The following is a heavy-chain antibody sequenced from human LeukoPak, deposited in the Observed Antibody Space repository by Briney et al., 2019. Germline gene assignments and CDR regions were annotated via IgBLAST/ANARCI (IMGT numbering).Heavy chain of an antibody. V-gene: IGHV4-61*02. D-gene: IGHD6-13*01. J-gene: IGHJ6*03. CDR1: GYSISSGYY. CDR3: ARAGRIAAAGTDLGVRYYYYMDV. CDR2: IYTSGST. Sequence: PSETLSLTCIVSGYSISSGYYWGWIRQPAGKGLEWIGRIYTSGSTNYNPSLKSRVTISVDTSKSQFSLKLSSVTAADTAVYYCARAGRIAAAGTDLGVRYYYYMDVWGKGTTVTISS.